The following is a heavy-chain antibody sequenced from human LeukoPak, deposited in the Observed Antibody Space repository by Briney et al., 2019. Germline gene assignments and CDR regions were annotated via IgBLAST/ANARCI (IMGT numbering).Heavy chain of an antibody. CDR2: VGSGGTR. CDR1: GFNFNIYT. Sequence: GGSLRLSYAASGFNFNIYTMSWVRQAQGKGLEWISAVGSGGTRYYADSVKGRFTISRDNSANTVSLQMDSLRADDTAMYYCAKMRGMPREAYHFDRWGQGTLVAVSS. J-gene: IGHJ4*02. V-gene: IGHV3-23*01. D-gene: IGHD1-26*01. CDR3: AKMRGMPREAYHFDR.